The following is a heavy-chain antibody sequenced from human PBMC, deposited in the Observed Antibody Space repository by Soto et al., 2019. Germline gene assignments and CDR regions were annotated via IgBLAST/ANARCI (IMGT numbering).Heavy chain of an antibody. V-gene: IGHV3-23*01. CDR3: AKVWGENGYCTRTSCLYYFDY. Sequence: EVQLLESGGGLVQPGGSLRLSCEVSGFTFSSYAMSWVRQAPGKGLEWVSTISDSGSTYYADSVKGRFTISRDNSKNTLYLQMNRLRVEDTAVYHCAKVWGENGYCTRTSCLYYFDYWGQGTLVTVSS. J-gene: IGHJ4*02. D-gene: IGHD2-2*03. CDR1: GFTFSSYA. CDR2: ISDSGST.